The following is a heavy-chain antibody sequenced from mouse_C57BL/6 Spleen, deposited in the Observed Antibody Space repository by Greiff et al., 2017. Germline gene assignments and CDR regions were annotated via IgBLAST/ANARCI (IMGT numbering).Heavy chain of an antibody. J-gene: IGHJ3*01. Sequence: EVHLVESEGGLVQPGSSMKLSCTASGFTFSDYYMAWVRQVPEKGLEWVANINYDGSSTYYLDSLKSRFIISRDNAKNILYLQMSSLKSEDTATYYCARDSGRGAWFAYWGQGTLVTVSA. D-gene: IGHD4-1*01. CDR2: INYDGSST. V-gene: IGHV5-16*01. CDR3: ARDSGRGAWFAY. CDR1: GFTFSDYY.